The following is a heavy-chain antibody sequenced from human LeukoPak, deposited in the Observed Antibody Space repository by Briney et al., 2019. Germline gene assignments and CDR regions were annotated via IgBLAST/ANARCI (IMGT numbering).Heavy chain of an antibody. V-gene: IGHV3-30-3*01. Sequence: GGSLRLSCAASGFTFSSYAMHWVRQAPGKGLEWVAVISYDGSNKYYADSVKGRFTISRDNSKNSLYLQMNSLRAEDTAVYYCARETPLRTGTRYYYGTDVWGQGTTVTVSS. CDR3: ARETPLRTGTRYYYGTDV. J-gene: IGHJ6*02. D-gene: IGHD1-1*01. CDR1: GFTFSSYA. CDR2: ISYDGSNK.